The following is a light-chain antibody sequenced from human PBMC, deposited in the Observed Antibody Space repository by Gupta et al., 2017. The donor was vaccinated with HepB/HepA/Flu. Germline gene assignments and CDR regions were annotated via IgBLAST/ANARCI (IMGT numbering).Light chain of an antibody. CDR1: SSNIGSNN. CDR3: AAWDDGLNGYYV. CDR2: IND. J-gene: IGLJ1*01. V-gene: IGLV1-44*01. Sequence: QSVLSLPPSVSGTPGQRVTIFCSGTSSNIGSNNVNWYQKVPGTAPKLLISINDQRPLGVADRFSGSKTGTSASLASSGLQSEDEAEYYCAAWDDGLNGYYVFGDGTQVNVL.